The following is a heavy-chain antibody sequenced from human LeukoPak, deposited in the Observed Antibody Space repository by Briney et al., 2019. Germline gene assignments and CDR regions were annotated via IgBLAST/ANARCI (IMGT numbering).Heavy chain of an antibody. Sequence: PGGSLRLSCAASGFTFNSYAMSWVRQAPGKGLEWVSAISGSGGSTYFADSVKGRFTISRDNAKNSLYLQMNSLRAEDTAVYYCARDGLAAAGKRRLDHWGQGTLVTVSS. V-gene: IGHV3-23*01. CDR2: ISGSGGST. D-gene: IGHD6-13*01. J-gene: IGHJ4*02. CDR3: ARDGLAAAGKRRLDH. CDR1: GFTFNSYA.